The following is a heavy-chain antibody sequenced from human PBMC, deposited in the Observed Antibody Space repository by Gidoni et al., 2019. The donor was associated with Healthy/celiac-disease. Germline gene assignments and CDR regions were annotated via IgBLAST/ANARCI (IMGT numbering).Heavy chain of an antibody. CDR1: GGSISSYY. CDR2: IYTSGST. J-gene: IGHJ6*02. D-gene: IGHD4-17*01. CDR3: ARDPGLSTTVVTYYYYGMDV. Sequence: QVQLQESGPGLVKPSETLSLTCTVSGGSISSYYWSWIRQPAGKGLEWIGRIYTSGSTNYNPSLKSRVTMSVDTSKNQFSLKLSSVTAADTAVYYCARDPGLSTTVVTYYYYGMDVWGQGTTVTVSS. V-gene: IGHV4-4*07.